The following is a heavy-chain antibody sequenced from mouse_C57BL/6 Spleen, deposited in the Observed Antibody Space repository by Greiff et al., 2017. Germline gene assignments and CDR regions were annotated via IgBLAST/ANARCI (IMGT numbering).Heavy chain of an antibody. Sequence: EVHLVESGAELVRPGASVKLSCTASGFNIKDDYMHWVKQRPEQGLEWIGWIDPENGDTEYASKFQGKATITADTSSNTAYLQLSSLTSEDTAVYYCSIYYDYDRGFFFAYWGQGTLVTVSA. CDR2: IDPENGDT. CDR1: GFNIKDDY. D-gene: IGHD2-4*01. CDR3: SIYYDYDRGFFFAY. J-gene: IGHJ3*01. V-gene: IGHV14-4*01.